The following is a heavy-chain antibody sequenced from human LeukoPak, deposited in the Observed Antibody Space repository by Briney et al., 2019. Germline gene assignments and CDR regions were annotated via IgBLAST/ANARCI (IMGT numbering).Heavy chain of an antibody. CDR1: GFTFSSYW. J-gene: IGHJ4*02. D-gene: IGHD5-24*01. Sequence: GGSLRLSCAASGFTFSSYWMSWVRQAPGKGLEWVANIKQDGSEKYYVDSVKGRFTISRDNAKNSLYLQMNSLRAEDTAVYYCARVSGGGYNYYFDYWGQGTLVTVSS. V-gene: IGHV3-7*01. CDR2: IKQDGSEK. CDR3: ARVSGGGYNYYFDY.